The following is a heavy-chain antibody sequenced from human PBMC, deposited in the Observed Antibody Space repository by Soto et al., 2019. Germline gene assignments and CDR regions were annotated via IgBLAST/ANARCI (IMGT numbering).Heavy chain of an antibody. CDR2: IAYDGINT. D-gene: IGHD1-1*01. V-gene: IGHV3-30-3*01. CDR3: ARVTPGNNLYYFSGLDV. J-gene: IGHJ6*02. Sequence: GGSLRLSCVASGFNFGTYAIHWVRQAPGKGLQWVALIAYDGINTYYADSVKGRFTISRDNSRNTLHLQMNSLRPEDTGVYFCARVTPGNNLYYFSGLDVWGQGTSVTVSS. CDR1: GFNFGTYA.